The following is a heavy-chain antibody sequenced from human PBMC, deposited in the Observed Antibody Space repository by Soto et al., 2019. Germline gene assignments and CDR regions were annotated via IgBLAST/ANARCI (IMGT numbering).Heavy chain of an antibody. CDR1: GLSFIDYA. V-gene: IGHV3-23*01. Sequence: RGGSMRLSSNASGLSFIDYAMTWVRQAPGAGLEWVSVISGGGDNTFYAASVKGRFTITRDNSNNTPYLQMNSLRAEDTAMYYCAREDDGESGWCTFDIWGQGTLVTVSS. CDR2: ISGGGDNT. CDR3: AREDDGESGWCTFDI. D-gene: IGHD6-19*01. J-gene: IGHJ4*01.